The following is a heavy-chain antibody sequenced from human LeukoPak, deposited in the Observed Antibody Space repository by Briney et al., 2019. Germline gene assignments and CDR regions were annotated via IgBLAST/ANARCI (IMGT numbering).Heavy chain of an antibody. Sequence: PGGSLRLSCATSGFTFTDYYMSWIRQAPGKGLEWVSYVSVSGTTMYYADSVKGRFTLSRDNAKKTLYLQMNSLRAEDTAVYYCATDLYVAYYDILIGSPNALDVWGQGTMVTVSS. J-gene: IGHJ3*01. CDR2: VSVSGTTM. D-gene: IGHD3-9*01. CDR1: GFTFTDYY. V-gene: IGHV3-11*04. CDR3: ATDLYVAYYDILIGSPNALDV.